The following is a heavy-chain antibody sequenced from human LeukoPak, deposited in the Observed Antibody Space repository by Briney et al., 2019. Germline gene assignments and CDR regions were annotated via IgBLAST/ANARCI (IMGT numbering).Heavy chain of an antibody. D-gene: IGHD6-19*01. CDR2: INANSGTT. CDR1: GFTFSSYA. V-gene: IGHV3-23*01. CDR3: AKPISGGLAVTADWFHP. Sequence: GGSLRLSCAASGFTFSSYAMSWLRQPPGKGLEWVSTINANSGTTSYAASVRGRFTISRDNSKNTLYLQLNTLRADDTATYYCAKPISGGLAVTADWFHPWGQGTLVVVSS. J-gene: IGHJ5*01.